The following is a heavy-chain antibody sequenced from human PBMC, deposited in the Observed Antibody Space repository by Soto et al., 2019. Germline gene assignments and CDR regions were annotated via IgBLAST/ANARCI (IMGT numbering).Heavy chain of an antibody. D-gene: IGHD1-26*01. CDR2: INHSGST. CDR3: ARGGAWELRPFDY. J-gene: IGHJ4*02. CDR1: GGSFSGYY. Sequence: QVQLQQWGAGLLKPSETLSLTCAVYGGSFSGYYWSWIRQPPGKGLEWIGEINHSGSTNYNPSLKSRVTXSXAQXKNRFSLKLSPVTAADTAVYYWARGGAWELRPFDYWGQGTLVTVSS. V-gene: IGHV4-34*01.